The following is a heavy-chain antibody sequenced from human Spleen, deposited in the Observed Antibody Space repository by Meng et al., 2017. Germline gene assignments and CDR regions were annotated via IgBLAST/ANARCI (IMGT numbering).Heavy chain of an antibody. D-gene: IGHD1-26*01. CDR1: VSSNY. V-gene: IGHV3-53*04. CDR3: AKAYSGSYSDLDY. Sequence: VSSNYMNWVRQAPGKGLEWVSVIYGGSKTYYADSVKGRFTISRHNSRTPLHLQMSSLRGEDTAVYYCAKAYSGSYSDLDYWGQGTLVTVSS. J-gene: IGHJ4*02. CDR2: IYGGSKT.